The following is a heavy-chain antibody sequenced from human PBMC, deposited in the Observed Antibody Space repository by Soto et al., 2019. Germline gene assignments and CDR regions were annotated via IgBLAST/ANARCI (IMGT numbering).Heavy chain of an antibody. Sequence: GASVKVSCKASGGTFSSYAISWVRQAPGQGLEWMGGIIPIFGTANYAQKFQGRVTITADESTSTAYMELSSLRSEDTAVYYCARDPTLYYYDSSGYYFPFDYWGQGTLVTVSS. V-gene: IGHV1-69*13. D-gene: IGHD3-22*01. CDR3: ARDPTLYYYDSSGYYFPFDY. J-gene: IGHJ4*02. CDR2: IIPIFGTA. CDR1: GGTFSSYA.